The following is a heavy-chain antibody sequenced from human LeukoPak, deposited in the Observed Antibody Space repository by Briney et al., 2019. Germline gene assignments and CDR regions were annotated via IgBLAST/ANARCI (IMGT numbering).Heavy chain of an antibody. CDR1: GGPISSYY. J-gene: IGHJ3*02. Sequence: SETLSLTCTVSGGPISSYYWSWIRQPAGKRLEWIGRIYSSGSTNYNPSLKSRVTVSVDTSKNQFSLKLSSVTAADTAMYYCARRHGAAAGDAFDIWGQGTMVTVSS. V-gene: IGHV4-4*07. CDR2: IYSSGST. CDR3: ARRHGAAAGDAFDI. D-gene: IGHD6-13*01.